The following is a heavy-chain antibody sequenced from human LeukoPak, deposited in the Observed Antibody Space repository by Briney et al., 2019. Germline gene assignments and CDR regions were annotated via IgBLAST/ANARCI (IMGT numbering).Heavy chain of an antibody. D-gene: IGHD3/OR15-3a*01. CDR1: GFTLSSYW. V-gene: IGHV3-74*01. CDR2: IKTDGSSA. CDR3: ARGTLTHVDAFDV. J-gene: IGHJ3*01. Sequence: PGGSLRLSCAATGFTLSSYWMHWVREVPGKGRGGGSRIKTDGSSAGFADSVKGRFTTSRDNAKNTLSLLMNSLRAEDTAVYYCARGTLTHVDAFDVWGQGTMVTVSS.